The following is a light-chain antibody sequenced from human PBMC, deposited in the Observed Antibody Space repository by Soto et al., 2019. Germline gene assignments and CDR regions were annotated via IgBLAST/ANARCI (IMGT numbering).Light chain of an antibody. V-gene: IGLV2-14*01. Sequence: QSALTQPASVSGSPGHSITISCTGTSSDVGGYNYVSWYQQHPGKAPKLMIYDVSNRPSGVSNRFSGSKSGNTASLTISGLQAEDEADYYCSSYTSSSTHYVFGTGTKLTVL. CDR1: SSDVGGYNY. J-gene: IGLJ1*01. CDR3: SSYTSSSTHYV. CDR2: DVS.